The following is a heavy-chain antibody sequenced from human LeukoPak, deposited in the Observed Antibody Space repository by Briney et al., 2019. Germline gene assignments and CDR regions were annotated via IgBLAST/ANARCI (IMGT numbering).Heavy chain of an antibody. V-gene: IGHV6-1*01. CDR1: GDSVSSNSDA. CDR2: TYYRSNWYN. D-gene: IGHD2-15*01. CDR3: ARESWDIEGYNWFDP. J-gene: IGHJ5*02. Sequence: SQTLSLTCAISGDSVSSNSDAWNWIRQSPSRGLEWLGRTYYRSNWYNDYAVSVKSRITINPDTYKNQLSLHLNSVTPEDTAIYYCARESWDIEGYNWFDPWGQGTLVTVSS.